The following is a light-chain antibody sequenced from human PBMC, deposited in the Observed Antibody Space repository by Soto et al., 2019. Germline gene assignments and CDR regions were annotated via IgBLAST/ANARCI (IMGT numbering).Light chain of an antibody. Sequence: DIQMTQSPSSLSASVGDRVTITCRASQSISSYLNWYQQKPGKAPKLLIYAASSLQSGVPSRFSCSGSGTDFTLTISSLQPEDFATYYCQQSYSTSRTFGQGTKLEIK. CDR2: AAS. CDR1: QSISSY. V-gene: IGKV1-39*01. J-gene: IGKJ2*01. CDR3: QQSYSTSRT.